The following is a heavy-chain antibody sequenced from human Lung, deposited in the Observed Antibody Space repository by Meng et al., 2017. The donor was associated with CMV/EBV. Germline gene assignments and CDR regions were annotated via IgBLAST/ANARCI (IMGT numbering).Heavy chain of an antibody. CDR1: GFTFSSHA. CDR3: ANLRRTIRDY. D-gene: IGHD4/OR15-4a*01. CDR2: ISTSGGDT. V-gene: IGHV3-23*01. Sequence: SCAASGFTFSSHALSWVRQAPGKGLEWVSSISTSGGDTYHADSVKGRFTISRDNSKKTLYLQMNSLRAEDTAVYYCANLRRTIRDYWGQGTLVTVSS. J-gene: IGHJ4*02.